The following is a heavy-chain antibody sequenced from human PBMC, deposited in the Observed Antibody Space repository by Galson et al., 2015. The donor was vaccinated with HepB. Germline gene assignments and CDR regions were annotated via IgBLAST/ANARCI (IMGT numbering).Heavy chain of an antibody. V-gene: IGHV3-7*03. J-gene: IGHJ4*02. CDR1: GFTFSTYW. CDR2: INQDGSEK. CDR3: ARDIDY. Sequence: SLRLSCAASGFTFSTYWMSWVRQAPGKGLEWVANINQDGSEKHYVDSVKGRFTISRDNAKNSLYLQMDSLTAEDTAVYYCARDIDYWGQGTLVTVPS.